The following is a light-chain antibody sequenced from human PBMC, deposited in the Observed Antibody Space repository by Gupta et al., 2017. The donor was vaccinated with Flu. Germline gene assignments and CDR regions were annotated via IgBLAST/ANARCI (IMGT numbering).Light chain of an antibody. CDR2: KAS. J-gene: IGKJ4*01. CDR3: KQYERYPLT. V-gene: IGKV1-5*03. CDR1: QSLSSW. Sequence: DIQMTKSPSTLSAYVGDRVTITCRVSQSLSSWLAWYLQKPGKAPKLLIYKASNLESGVPARFSGSGSGTEFTLKISRVEADDFATYYCKQYERYPLTFGGGTKVEI.